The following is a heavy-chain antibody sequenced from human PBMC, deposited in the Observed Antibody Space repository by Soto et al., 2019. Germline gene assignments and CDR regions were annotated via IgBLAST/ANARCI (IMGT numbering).Heavy chain of an antibody. J-gene: IGHJ4*02. CDR3: GTHPGGGGY. CDR1: GFTVSNNY. D-gene: IGHD3-10*01. V-gene: IGHV3-53*01. Sequence: EVQLVESGGGLIQPGGSLRLSCAVSGFTVSNNYMSWVRQAPGKGLEGVSVIYSGGYTAYGDSVKGRFTISRDNSKNTINLQKNTLGAHDAALYFCGTHPGGGGYWGQGTLVTVSS. CDR2: IYSGGYT.